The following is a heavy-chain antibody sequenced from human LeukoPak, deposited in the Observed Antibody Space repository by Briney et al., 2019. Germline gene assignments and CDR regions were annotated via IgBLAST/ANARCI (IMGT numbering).Heavy chain of an antibody. CDR3: AKDSGYSSSSFDY. CDR1: GFTFSSYG. J-gene: IGHJ4*02. Sequence: GGSLRLSCAASGFTFSSYGMHWVRQAPGKGLEWVAVISYDGSNKYYADSVKGRFTISRDNSKNTLYLQMNNLRAEDTAVYYCAKDSGYSSSSFDYWGQGTLVTVSS. V-gene: IGHV3-30*18. D-gene: IGHD6-6*01. CDR2: ISYDGSNK.